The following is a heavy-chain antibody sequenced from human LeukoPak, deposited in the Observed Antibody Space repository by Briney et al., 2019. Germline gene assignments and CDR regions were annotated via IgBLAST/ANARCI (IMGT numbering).Heavy chain of an antibody. D-gene: IGHD3-3*01. CDR1: GFIFSTYA. Sequence: GGSLSLSCAASGFIFSTYAVQWGRQAPGKGLEWVSGVGGSGGSTKYADSVKGRFTISRDNSKNTLYLQMSSLRVEDTAVYYCAKDRVFGILIGGGFDYWGQGTQLIVSS. V-gene: IGHV3-23*01. CDR2: VGGSGGST. CDR3: AKDRVFGILIGGGFDY. J-gene: IGHJ4*02.